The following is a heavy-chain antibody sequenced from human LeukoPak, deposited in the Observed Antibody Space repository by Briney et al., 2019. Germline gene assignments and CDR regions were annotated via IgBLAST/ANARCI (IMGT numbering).Heavy chain of an antibody. CDR1: GGSISSYY. D-gene: IGHD6-13*01. J-gene: IGHJ6*03. CDR3: ARQVAAAGIYYYYYMDV. CDR2: IYTSGST. V-gene: IGHV4-4*09. Sequence: SETLSLTCTVSGGSISSYYWSWIRQPPGKGLEWIGHIYTSGSTNYNPSLKSRVTISVDTSKNQFSLKLSSVTAADTAVYYCARQVAAAGIYYYYYMDVWGKGTTVTVSS.